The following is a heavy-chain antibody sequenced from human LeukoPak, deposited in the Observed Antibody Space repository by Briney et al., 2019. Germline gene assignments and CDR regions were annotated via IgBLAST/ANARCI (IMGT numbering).Heavy chain of an antibody. D-gene: IGHD2-2*01. CDR1: GLTFSRDW. CDR3: ARDGLPVALNY. Sequence: TGGSLRLSCAASGLTFSRDWVSWVRQAPGKGLEWVANIKQDGSEKCYVDSVKGRFTISRDNAKNSLYLEMNSLRAEDTAVYYCARDGLPVALNYWGQGTLVTVSS. V-gene: IGHV3-7*01. J-gene: IGHJ4*02. CDR2: IKQDGSEK.